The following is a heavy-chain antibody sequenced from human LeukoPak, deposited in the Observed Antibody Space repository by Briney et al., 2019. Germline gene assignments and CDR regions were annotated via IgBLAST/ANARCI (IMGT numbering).Heavy chain of an antibody. D-gene: IGHD3-16*01. CDR2: IIPIFGTA. J-gene: IGHJ4*02. Sequence: ASMKVSCKASGGTFSNYAISWVRQAPGQGLEWMGGIIPIFGTANYAQKFQGRVTITADESTSTAYMELSSLRSEDTAVYYCARPAASPLYYSLDHWGQGTLVTVSS. CDR1: GGTFSNYA. V-gene: IGHV1-69*13. CDR3: ARPAASPLYYSLDH.